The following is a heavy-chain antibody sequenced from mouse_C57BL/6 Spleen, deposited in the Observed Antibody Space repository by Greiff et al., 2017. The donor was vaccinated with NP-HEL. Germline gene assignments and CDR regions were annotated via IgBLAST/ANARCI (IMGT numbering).Heavy chain of an antibody. V-gene: IGHV1-80*01. CDR1: GYAFRSYW. CDR3: ARRGKSSCFDY. Sequence: QVQLQQSGAELVKPGASVKISCKASGYAFRSYWMNWVKQRPGKGLEWIGQIYPGDGDTNYNGKFKGKATLTADKSSSTAYMQLSSLTSEDSAVYFCARRGKSSCFDYWGQGTTLTVSS. CDR2: IYPGDGDT. J-gene: IGHJ2*01.